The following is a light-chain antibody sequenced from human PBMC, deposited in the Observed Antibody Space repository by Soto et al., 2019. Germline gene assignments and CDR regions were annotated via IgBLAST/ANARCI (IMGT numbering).Light chain of an antibody. J-gene: IGKJ5*01. CDR2: GAS. V-gene: IGKV3-20*01. Sequence: EIVLTQSPGTLSLSPGERATLSCRASQSVSSTYLAWYQRRPGQAPRLLIYGASSRATDIPDRFSGSGSGTDFTLTISRLEPEDFAVYYCQQHGSSNITFGQGTRLEIK. CDR3: QQHGSSNIT. CDR1: QSVSSTY.